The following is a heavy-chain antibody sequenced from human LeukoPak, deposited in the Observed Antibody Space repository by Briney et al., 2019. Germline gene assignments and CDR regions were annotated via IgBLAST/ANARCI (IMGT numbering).Heavy chain of an antibody. V-gene: IGHV3-30-3*01. Sequence: PGGSLRLSCAASGFTFSSYAMHWVRQAPGKGLEWVAVISYDGSNKYYADSVKGRFTISRDNSKNTLYLQMNSLRAEDTAVYYCARVGDDYGAAFDIWGQGTMVTVSS. CDR3: ARVGDDYGAAFDI. J-gene: IGHJ3*02. CDR2: ISYDGSNK. CDR1: GFTFSSYA. D-gene: IGHD4-17*01.